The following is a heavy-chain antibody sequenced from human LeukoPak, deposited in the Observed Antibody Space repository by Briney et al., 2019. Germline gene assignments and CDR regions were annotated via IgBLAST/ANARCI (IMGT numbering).Heavy chain of an antibody. J-gene: IGHJ2*01. CDR3: ARDRYTVVSWYFDL. V-gene: IGHV4-39*07. CDR1: GGSISSNYY. CDR2: FFYSGST. D-gene: IGHD4-23*01. Sequence: PSETLSLTCTVSGGSISSNYYWGWIRQPPGKGLEWIVSFFYSGSTYYNPSLKSRVTISVDTSKNQFSLKLSSVTAADTAVYYCARDRYTVVSWYFDLWGRGTLVTVSS.